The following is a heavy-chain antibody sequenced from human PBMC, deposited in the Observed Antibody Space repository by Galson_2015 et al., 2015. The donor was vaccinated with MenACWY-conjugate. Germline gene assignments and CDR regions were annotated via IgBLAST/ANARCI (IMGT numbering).Heavy chain of an antibody. V-gene: IGHV3-30-3*01. D-gene: IGHD4-23*01. CDR2: VANDENNK. Sequence: SLRLSCAASGFTFTSYAMHWVRQAPGKGLEWVGVVANDENNKFYADSLKGRFTISRDNSKRTLFLQMNSLKTEDTAVYYCATGYKNNLDYGGYSDYWGQGTLVTVSS. CDR3: ATGYKNNLDYGGYSDY. J-gene: IGHJ4*02. CDR1: GFTFTSYA.